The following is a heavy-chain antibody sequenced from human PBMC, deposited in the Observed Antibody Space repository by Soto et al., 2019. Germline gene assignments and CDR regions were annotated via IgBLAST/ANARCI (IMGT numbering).Heavy chain of an antibody. D-gene: IGHD2-15*01. V-gene: IGHV1-8*01. J-gene: IGHJ5*02. CDR2: MNPNSGET. CDR1: GYTFTDYD. CDR3: ARVAVAARPRWYNWFDP. Sequence: QEQLVQSRAEVKKPGASVKVSCKTSGYTFTDYDINWVRQATGQGLEWIGWMNPNSGETGYAQKFQGRVTMTRSASLSTAYLELSNLRSEDTAVYYCARVAVAARPRWYNWFDPWGQGTLVTVSS.